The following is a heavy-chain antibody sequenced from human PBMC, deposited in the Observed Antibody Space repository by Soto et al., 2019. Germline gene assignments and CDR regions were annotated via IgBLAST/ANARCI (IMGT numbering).Heavy chain of an antibody. Sequence: EVQLEESGGGFVKPGGSLRLSCATSGLTFTKSWMNWVLQDPGKGLEWVGRVKSKTDGGTIDYAAPVKGRFTISREESKGTLYLQMDRLKTEDTAVYYCSTELEGHTAPEGGLWGQGTLVLVSS. V-gene: IGHV3-15*07. D-gene: IGHD1-1*01. J-gene: IGHJ1*01. CDR3: STELEGHTAPEGGL. CDR2: VKSKTDGGTI. CDR1: GLTFTKSW.